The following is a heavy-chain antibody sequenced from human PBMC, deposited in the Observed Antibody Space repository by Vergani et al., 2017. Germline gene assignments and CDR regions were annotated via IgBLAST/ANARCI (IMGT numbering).Heavy chain of an antibody. D-gene: IGHD5-24*01. CDR3: ARRDGQGRLFDY. Sequence: EVQLVQSGAEVKKPGESLKISCEGSGYTFTDYWVGWVRQKPGKGLEWMGVVYARDSITRYSLSFEGQVTISADKSISTAYLQWSSLKASDTAMYYCARRDGQGRLFDYWGQGTLVTVSS. J-gene: IGHJ4*02. V-gene: IGHV5-51*01. CDR1: GYTFTDYW. CDR2: VYARDSIT.